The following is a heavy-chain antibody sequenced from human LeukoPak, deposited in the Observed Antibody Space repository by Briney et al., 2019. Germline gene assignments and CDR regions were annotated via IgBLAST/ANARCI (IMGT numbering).Heavy chain of an antibody. J-gene: IGHJ4*02. D-gene: IGHD3-16*01. CDR3: ARDAVGPGSSRPFDY. V-gene: IGHV3-66*01. Sequence: GGSLRLSCAVSGFTVSSNYMNWVRQAPGKGLEWVSAIYSGGSTYYADSVKGRFFISRDNSKNTLYLQMNSLRAEDTAVYYCARDAVGPGSSRPFDYWGQGTLVTVSS. CDR1: GFTVSSNY. CDR2: IYSGGST.